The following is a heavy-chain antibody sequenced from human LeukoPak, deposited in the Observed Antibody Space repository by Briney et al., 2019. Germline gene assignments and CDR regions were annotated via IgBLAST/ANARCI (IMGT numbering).Heavy chain of an antibody. Sequence: GASVKVSCKASGYTFTSYDINWVRQATGQGLDWMGWMNPNNGNTGYAQKFQGRVTMTRDASISTAYMELSSLRSEGTAVYYCARAQRITMIVVTKGGAFDIWGQGKMVTVSS. CDR3: ARAQRITMIVVTKGGAFDI. CDR2: MNPNNGNT. J-gene: IGHJ3*02. CDR1: GYTFTSYD. V-gene: IGHV1-8*01. D-gene: IGHD3-22*01.